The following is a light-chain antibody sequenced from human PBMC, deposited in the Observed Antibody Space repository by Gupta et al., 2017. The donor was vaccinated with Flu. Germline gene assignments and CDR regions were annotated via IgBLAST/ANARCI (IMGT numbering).Light chain of an antibody. J-gene: IGKJ5*01. V-gene: IGKV3-11*01. CDR2: DAS. CDR3: QRRSNWHPGIT. Sequence: DIVLTQSPSLLSLSPGERATLSCSAIQSVSSYIAWYQQKPSQAPRLPIYDASNRATDIPATFSCSGSGTDFTLTISSLEPEDVAVDYCQRRSNWHPGITFGQGTRLEI. CDR1: QSVSSY.